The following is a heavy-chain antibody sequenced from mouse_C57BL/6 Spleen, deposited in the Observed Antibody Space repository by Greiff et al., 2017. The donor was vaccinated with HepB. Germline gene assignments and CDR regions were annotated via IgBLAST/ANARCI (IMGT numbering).Heavy chain of an antibody. Sequence: QVQLQQPGAELVKPGASVKLSCKASGYTFTSYWMQWVKQRPGQGLEWIGEIDPSDSYTNYNQKFKGKATLTVDTSSSTAYMQLSSLTSEDSAVYYCARGRYSNFYAMDYWGQGTSVTVSS. V-gene: IGHV1-50*01. D-gene: IGHD2-5*01. CDR1: GYTFTSYW. CDR3: ARGRYSNFYAMDY. CDR2: IDPSDSYT. J-gene: IGHJ4*01.